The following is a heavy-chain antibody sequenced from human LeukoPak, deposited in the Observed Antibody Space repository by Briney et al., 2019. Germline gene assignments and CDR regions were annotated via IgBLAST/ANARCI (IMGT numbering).Heavy chain of an antibody. J-gene: IGHJ4*02. V-gene: IGHV4-61*05. Sequence: KSSETLSLTCTVSGGSISSSSYYWGWIRQPPGKGLEWIGYIYYSGSTNYNPSLKSRVTISVDTSKNQFSLKLSSVTAADTAVYYCARGARGDSLDYWGQGTLVTVSS. D-gene: IGHD3-10*01. CDR3: ARGARGDSLDY. CDR1: GGSISSSSYY. CDR2: IYYSGST.